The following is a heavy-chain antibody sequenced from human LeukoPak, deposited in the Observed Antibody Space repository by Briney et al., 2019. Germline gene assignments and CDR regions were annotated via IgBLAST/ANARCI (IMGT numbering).Heavy chain of an antibody. J-gene: IGHJ3*02. CDR1: GGSISTYF. V-gene: IGHV4-59*01. CDR3: ARGVHISAYWSSGKNAFDI. D-gene: IGHD3-22*01. Sequence: PSETLSLTCTVSGGSISTYFWSWIRQPPGKGLEWMGDINYSGSTNYNPSLKSRVTTSVDTSKNQFSLKLTSVTAADTAVYYCARGVHISAYWSSGKNAFDIWGQGTMVTVPS. CDR2: INYSGST.